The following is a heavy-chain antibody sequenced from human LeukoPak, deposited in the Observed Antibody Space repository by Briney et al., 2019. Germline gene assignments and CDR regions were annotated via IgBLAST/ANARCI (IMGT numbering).Heavy chain of an antibody. V-gene: IGHV4-38-2*02. J-gene: IGHJ4*02. D-gene: IGHD3-22*01. CDR2: IHHSGST. CDR1: GYSISSGYY. Sequence: SETLSLTCTVSGYSISSGYYWGWIRQPPGKGLEWIGSIHHSGSTYYNPSLKSRVTISVDTSKNQFSLKLSSVTAADTAVYYCARDGEGEYYYDSSGYYPFDYWGQGTLVTVSS. CDR3: ARDGEGEYYYDSSGYYPFDY.